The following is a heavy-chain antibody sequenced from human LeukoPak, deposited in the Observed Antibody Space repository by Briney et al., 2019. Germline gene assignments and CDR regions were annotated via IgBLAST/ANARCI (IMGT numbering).Heavy chain of an antibody. V-gene: IGHV1-2*02. Sequence: ASVKVSCKASGYTFTGYYMHWVRQAPGQGLEWMGWINPNSGGTNYAQKFQGRVTMTRDTSISTAYMELSRLRSDDTAVYYCARFSQWQWPDYFDYWGQGTLVTVSS. CDR3: ARFSQWQWPDYFDY. D-gene: IGHD6-19*01. CDR2: INPNSGGT. J-gene: IGHJ4*02. CDR1: GYTFTGYY.